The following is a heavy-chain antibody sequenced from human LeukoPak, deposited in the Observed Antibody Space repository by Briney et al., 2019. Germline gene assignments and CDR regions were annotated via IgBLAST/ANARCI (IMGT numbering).Heavy chain of an antibody. CDR3: ARCGRGGRFYFDY. CDR1: GGSISSNSYY. J-gene: IGHJ4*02. V-gene: IGHV4-39*01. CDR2: FYYSVST. D-gene: IGHD2-15*01. Sequence: SETLSLTCTVSGGSISSNSYYWGWIRQPPGKGLEWIGRFYYSVSTYHTASLKSRVTIYVDTSKDQFSLKLSFVTAADTAVYYCARCGRGGRFYFDYWGQGTLVTVSS.